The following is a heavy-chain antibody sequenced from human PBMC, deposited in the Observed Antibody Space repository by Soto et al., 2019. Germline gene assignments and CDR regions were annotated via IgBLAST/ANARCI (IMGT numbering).Heavy chain of an antibody. CDR1: CGSISSGVYY. CDR2: IYYSVST. V-gene: IGHV4-31*03. CDR3: ARARRSLAAHPAFDY. J-gene: IGHJ4*02. D-gene: IGHD6-6*01. Sequence: PSETLSRTCTVSCGSISSGVYYCSWIRQHAGKGLELIGYIYYSVSTYYNPSLKSRVTISVYTSKNQFSLKLSSVTDADTAVYYCARARRSLAAHPAFDYWGQGTFVTLSS.